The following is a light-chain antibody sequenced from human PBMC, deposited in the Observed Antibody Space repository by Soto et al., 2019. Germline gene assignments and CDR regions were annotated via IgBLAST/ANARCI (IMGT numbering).Light chain of an antibody. CDR1: SSDVGEENY. Sequence: QSALTQPLSASGSPGQSVTITCSGTSSDVGEENYVSWYQQHPGKVPKLILYEVSKRPSGVPDRSSGSRSGNTASLTVSGLQAEDEADYYCSSFAGSPVVFGGGTKLTVL. CDR2: EVS. J-gene: IGLJ2*01. CDR3: SSFAGSPVV. V-gene: IGLV2-8*01.